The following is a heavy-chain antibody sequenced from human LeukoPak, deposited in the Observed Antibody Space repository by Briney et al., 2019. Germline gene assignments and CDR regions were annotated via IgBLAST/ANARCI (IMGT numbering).Heavy chain of an antibody. CDR1: GGSISSYY. Sequence: SETLSLTCTVSGGSISSYYWSWIRQPPGKGLEWIGYIHYSGSTYYNPSLKSRVTISVDTSKNQFTLKLSSVTAADTAVYYCAREGGYHNWFDPWGQGTLVTVSS. CDR2: IHYSGST. CDR3: AREGGYHNWFDP. J-gene: IGHJ5*02. D-gene: IGHD1-26*01. V-gene: IGHV4-30-4*08.